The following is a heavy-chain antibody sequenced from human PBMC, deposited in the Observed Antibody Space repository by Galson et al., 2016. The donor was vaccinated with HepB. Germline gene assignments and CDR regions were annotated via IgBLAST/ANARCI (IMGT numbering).Heavy chain of an antibody. Sequence: SVKVSCKASGYNFSSHGMSWVRQAPGQGPEWMGWITAYNGNTNYAQKFQGRVTMTTDSSTTTAYMELRSLRFDDTALYYCARDVQYRFDSWGQGTLVTVSS. CDR3: ARDVQYRFDS. CDR1: GYNFSSHG. CDR2: ITAYNGNT. V-gene: IGHV1-18*01. J-gene: IGHJ4*02. D-gene: IGHD2/OR15-2a*01.